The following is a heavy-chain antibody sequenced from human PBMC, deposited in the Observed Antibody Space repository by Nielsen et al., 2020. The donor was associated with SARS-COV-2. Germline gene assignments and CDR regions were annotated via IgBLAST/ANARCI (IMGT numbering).Heavy chain of an antibody. D-gene: IGHD2-8*02. J-gene: IGHJ4*02. CDR1: GYTFSSFG. V-gene: IGHV1-18*01. CDR2: ISTNNGDT. CDR3: ARDPYCTGGVCYTFDY. Sequence: ASVKVSCKASGYTFSSFGISWVRQAPGQGLEWMGWISTNNGDTNYAQKFQGRVTMTTDTSTSTAYMELRSLRSDDTAVYYCARDPYCTGGVCYTFDYWGQGTLITVSS.